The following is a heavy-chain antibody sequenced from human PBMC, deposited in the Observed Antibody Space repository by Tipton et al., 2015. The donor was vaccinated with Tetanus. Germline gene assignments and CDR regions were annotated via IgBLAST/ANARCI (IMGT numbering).Heavy chain of an antibody. Sequence: TLSLTCTVSGGSIGTYHWNWIRQSPGKGLEWIGYIDYFGTTNYNPSFNNRVTISVDTSKNQLSLTLSSVTTADTAVYYCARKLGNGWFDPWGQGILVTVSS. J-gene: IGHJ5*02. CDR3: ARKLGNGWFDP. CDR1: GGSIGTYH. CDR2: IDYFGTT. D-gene: IGHD2-8*01. V-gene: IGHV4-59*07.